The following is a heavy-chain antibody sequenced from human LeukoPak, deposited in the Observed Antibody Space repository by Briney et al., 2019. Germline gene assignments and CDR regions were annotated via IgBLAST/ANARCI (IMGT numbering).Heavy chain of an antibody. V-gene: IGHV1-18*01. CDR2: ISAYNGST. D-gene: IGHD3-3*01. Sequence: ASVKVSCKASGNTFTSYGISWVRQAPGQGVEGRGWISAYNGSTNYAQKLQGRVTMTTDTSTSTAYMELRSLRSDDTAVYYCARGDFWSGYYTRSPFDYWGQGTLVTVSS. CDR3: ARGDFWSGYYTRSPFDY. J-gene: IGHJ4*02. CDR1: GNTFTSYG.